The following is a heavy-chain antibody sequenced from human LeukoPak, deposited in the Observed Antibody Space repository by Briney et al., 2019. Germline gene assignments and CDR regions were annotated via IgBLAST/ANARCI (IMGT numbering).Heavy chain of an antibody. Sequence: SETLSLTCTVSGGSISSYYWSWIRQPAGKGLEWIGRIYSSGTITYNPSLKSRVTISVDTSKNQFSLKLSSVTAADTAVYYCASSRYSNRVDYWGQGTLVTVSS. D-gene: IGHD3-9*01. J-gene: IGHJ4*02. CDR3: ASSRYSNRVDY. CDR2: IYSSGTI. V-gene: IGHV4-4*07. CDR1: GGSISSYY.